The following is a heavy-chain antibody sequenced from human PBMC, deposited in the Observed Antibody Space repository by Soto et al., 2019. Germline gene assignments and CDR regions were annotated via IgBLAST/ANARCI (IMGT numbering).Heavy chain of an antibody. D-gene: IGHD2-15*01. CDR2: IDGSGRNT. V-gene: IGHV3-23*01. CDR1: GFTFSSYA. CDR3: AKDGGSVCSGGTCYFQAPDY. J-gene: IGHJ4*02. Sequence: GVLRLSCAASGFTFSSYAMSWVRQAPGKGLEWVSGIDGSGRNTYYADSVKGRFTISRDNSKNTLSVQMNGLRVEDTALYYCAKDGGSVCSGGTCYFQAPDYWGQGTLVTVSS.